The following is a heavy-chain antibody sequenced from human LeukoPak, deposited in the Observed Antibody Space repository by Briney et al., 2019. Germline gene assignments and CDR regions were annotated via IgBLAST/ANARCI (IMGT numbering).Heavy chain of an antibody. V-gene: IGHV4-59*12. Sequence: PSETLSLTCTVSGGYISGYYWSWIRQPPGKGLEWIGYIYYSGSTNYNPSLKSRVTISVDTSENQFSLKLSSVTAADTAVYYCARVNYGSATKEDYWGQGTLVTVSS. CDR3: ARVNYGSATKEDY. CDR2: IYYSGST. CDR1: GGYISGYY. D-gene: IGHD3-10*01. J-gene: IGHJ4*02.